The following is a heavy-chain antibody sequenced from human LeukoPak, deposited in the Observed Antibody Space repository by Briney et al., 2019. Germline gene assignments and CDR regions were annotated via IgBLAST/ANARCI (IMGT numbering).Heavy chain of an antibody. CDR3: ARDGHGDYGRTFDY. J-gene: IGHJ4*02. CDR2: IWYDGSNK. V-gene: IGHV3-33*01. Sequence: PGGSLRLSCAASGFTFSSYGMHWVRQAPGKGLEWVAVIWYDGSNKYYADSVKGRFTISRDNSKNTLYLQMNSLRAEDTAVYYCARDGHGDYGRTFDYWGQGTLVTVSS. D-gene: IGHD4-17*01. CDR1: GFTFSSYG.